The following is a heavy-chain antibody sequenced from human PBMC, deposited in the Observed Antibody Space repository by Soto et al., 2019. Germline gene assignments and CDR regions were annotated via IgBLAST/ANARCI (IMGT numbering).Heavy chain of an antibody. Sequence: EVQLAESGGGLAQPGGSLRLSCAASGFTLSGYAMDWVRQAPGKGLEYVSGISSNGVGTYYANSVPGRFNKSINNSKNTVYLQMGSLRPEDMAVYYFARRARPDFYYMDVWGKGTTVTVSS. V-gene: IGHV3-64*01. D-gene: IGHD6-6*01. CDR3: ARRARPDFYYMDV. CDR1: GFTLSGYA. J-gene: IGHJ6*03. CDR2: ISSNGVGT.